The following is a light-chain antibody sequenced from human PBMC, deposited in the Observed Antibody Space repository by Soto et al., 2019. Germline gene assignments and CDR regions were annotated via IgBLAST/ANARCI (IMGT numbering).Light chain of an antibody. J-gene: IGKJ3*01. CDR1: QDISNS. V-gene: IGKV1-27*01. Sequence: DIQMTPSPSSLSASLGDRVSITCRASQDISNSLAWYQHQPGKVPKLLIYGASTLVSGVPPHFSGSGSGTVFTLTISSLQPEDVATYYCQKYNSAPFTFGPGTKVDI. CDR3: QKYNSAPFT. CDR2: GAS.